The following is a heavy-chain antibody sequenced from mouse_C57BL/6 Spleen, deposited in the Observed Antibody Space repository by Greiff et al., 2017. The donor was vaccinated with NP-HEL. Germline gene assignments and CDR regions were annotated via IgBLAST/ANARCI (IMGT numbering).Heavy chain of an antibody. CDR1: GYTFTSYT. D-gene: IGHD3-3*01. CDR2: INPSSGYT. CDR3: ARERDGAMDY. Sequence: VQLQQSGAELARPGASVKMSCKASGYTFTSYTMHWVKQRPGQGLEWIGYINPSSGYTKYNQKFKDKATLTADKSSSTAYMQLSSLTSEDSAVYYCARERDGAMDYWGQGTSVTVSS. V-gene: IGHV1-4*01. J-gene: IGHJ4*01.